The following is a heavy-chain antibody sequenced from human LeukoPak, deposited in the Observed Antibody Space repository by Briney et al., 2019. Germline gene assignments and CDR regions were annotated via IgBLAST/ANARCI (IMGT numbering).Heavy chain of an antibody. CDR2: ISGSGGST. V-gene: IGHV3-23*01. D-gene: IGHD3-9*01. Sequence: SGGSLRLSCAASGFTFSSYAMSWVRQAPGKGLEWVSAISGSGGSTYYADSVKGRFTISRDNSKNTLYLQMNSLRAEDTAVYYCAKGLIIFDTLPSFDYWGQGTLVTVSS. J-gene: IGHJ4*02. CDR1: GFTFSSYA. CDR3: AKGLIIFDTLPSFDY.